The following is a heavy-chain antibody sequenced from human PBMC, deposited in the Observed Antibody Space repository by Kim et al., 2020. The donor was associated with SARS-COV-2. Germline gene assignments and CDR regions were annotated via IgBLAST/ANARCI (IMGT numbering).Heavy chain of an antibody. V-gene: IGHV3-21*01. CDR2: ISSSSSYI. CDR1: GFTFSSYS. CDR3: ARVRAYYYYGMDV. Sequence: GGSLRLSCAASGFTFSSYSMNWVRQAPGNGLEWVSSISSSSSYIYYADSVKRRFTISRDNAKNSLYLQMNSLRAEDTAVYYCARVRAYYYYGMDVWGQGTTVTVSS. J-gene: IGHJ6*01.